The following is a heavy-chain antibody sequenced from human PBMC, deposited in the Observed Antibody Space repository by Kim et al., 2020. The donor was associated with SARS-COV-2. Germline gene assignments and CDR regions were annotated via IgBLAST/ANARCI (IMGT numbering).Heavy chain of an antibody. V-gene: IGHV1-3*01. CDR2: INAGNGNT. CDR1: GYTFTSYA. J-gene: IGHJ1*01. D-gene: IGHD2-21*01. Sequence: ASVKVSCKASGYTFTSYAMHWVRQAPGQRLEWMGWINAGNGNTKYSQKFQGRVTITRDTSASTAYMELSSLRSEDTAVYYCALGVPWSKHIVVVTEYFQHWGQGTLVTVSS. CDR3: ALGVPWSKHIVVVTEYFQH.